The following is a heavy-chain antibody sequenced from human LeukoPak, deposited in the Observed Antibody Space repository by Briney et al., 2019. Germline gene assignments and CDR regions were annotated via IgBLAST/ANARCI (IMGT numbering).Heavy chain of an antibody. CDR2: ISYDVSSE. CDR1: GFTFSSYG. CDR3: AKEFLLYDSSGYSPP. Sequence: PGGSLRLSCAASGFTFSSYGMHWVRQAPGKGLEWVAVISYDVSSEFYADSVKGRFTISRDNSKNRLYLQMNSLRAEDTAVYYCAKEFLLYDSSGYSPPWGQGTLVTVSS. D-gene: IGHD3-22*01. J-gene: IGHJ5*02. V-gene: IGHV3-30*18.